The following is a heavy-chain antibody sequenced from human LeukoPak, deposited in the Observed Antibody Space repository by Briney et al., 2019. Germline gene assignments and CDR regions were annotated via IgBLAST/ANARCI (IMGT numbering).Heavy chain of an antibody. J-gene: IGHJ4*02. CDR1: GYSLTSYW. CDR3: ARRSAVTGRFFDFYY. V-gene: IGHV5-51*01. D-gene: IGHD6-19*01. CDR2: IFPVDSDT. Sequence: GESLKISCRGFGYSLTSYWIGWVRQMPGKGLEWMGVIFPVDSDTRYSPSFHGQVTISADKSISTAYLQWSSLKASDTAMYYCARRSAVTGRFFDFYYRGQGTLVTVSS.